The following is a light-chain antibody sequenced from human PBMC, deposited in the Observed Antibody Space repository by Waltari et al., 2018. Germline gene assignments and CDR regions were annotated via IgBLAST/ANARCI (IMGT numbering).Light chain of an antibody. CDR3: SSYTSSSTLAV. V-gene: IGLV2-14*01. Sequence: QSALTQPAPVPGSPGQSITISCTGTSSDVGGYNYVPWYQQHPGKAPRVMIYDVSNRPSGVSNRFSGSKSGNTASLTISGLQGEDEADYYCSSYTSSSTLAVFGGGTKLTVL. CDR2: DVS. CDR1: SSDVGGYNY. J-gene: IGLJ3*02.